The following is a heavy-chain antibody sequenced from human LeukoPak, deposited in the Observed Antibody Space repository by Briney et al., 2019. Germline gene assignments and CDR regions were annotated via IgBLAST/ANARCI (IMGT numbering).Heavy chain of an antibody. CDR3: ARVHCSGGSCYLGYFDY. CDR2: MNPNSGNT. Sequence: ASVKVSCKASGYTFTSYDINWVRQATGQGLEWMVWMNPNSGNTGYAQKFQGRVTITRNTSISTAYMELSSLRSEDTAVYYCARVHCSGGSCYLGYFDYWGQGTLVTVSS. CDR1: GYTFTSYD. J-gene: IGHJ4*02. D-gene: IGHD2-15*01. V-gene: IGHV1-8*03.